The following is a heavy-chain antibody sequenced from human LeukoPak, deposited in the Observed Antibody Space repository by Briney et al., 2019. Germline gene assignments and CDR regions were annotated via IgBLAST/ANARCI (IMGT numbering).Heavy chain of an antibody. CDR2: IYSGGST. CDR1: GFTVSSNY. D-gene: IGHD6-6*01. J-gene: IGHJ5*02. V-gene: IGHV3-66*01. Sequence: GGSLRLSCAASGFTVSSNYMSWVRQAPGKGLEWVSVIYSGGSTYYAGSVKGRFTISRDNSKNTLYLQMNSLRAEDTAVYYCARGPRYSSSWFDPWGQGTLVTVSS. CDR3: ARGPRYSSSWFDP.